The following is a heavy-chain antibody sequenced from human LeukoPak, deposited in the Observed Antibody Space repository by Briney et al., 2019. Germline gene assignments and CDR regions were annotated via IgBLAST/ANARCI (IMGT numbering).Heavy chain of an antibody. Sequence: SETLSLTCAVYGGSFSGYYWSWIRQPPGKGLERIGEINHSGSTNYNPSLKSRVTISVDTSKNQFSLKLSSVTAADTAVYYCARRLGSGSYYLDYWGQGTLVTVSS. CDR3: ARRLGSGSYYLDY. CDR1: GGSFSGYY. J-gene: IGHJ4*02. CDR2: INHSGST. D-gene: IGHD1-26*01. V-gene: IGHV4-34*01.